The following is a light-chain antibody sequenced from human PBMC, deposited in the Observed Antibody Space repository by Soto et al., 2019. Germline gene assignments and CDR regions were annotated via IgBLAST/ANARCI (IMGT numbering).Light chain of an antibody. CDR1: QSVISNY. CDR2: GAS. V-gene: IGKV3-20*01. Sequence: EIVLTQSPGTLSLSPGARATLSCRASQSVISNYLAWYQQKPVQPPRLLIYGASTRATGIPDRVSGSGSGTDFTLSICRLEPEDFALYVGHRYGDSPLSFGGGTKVEI. J-gene: IGKJ4*01. CDR3: HRYGDSPLS.